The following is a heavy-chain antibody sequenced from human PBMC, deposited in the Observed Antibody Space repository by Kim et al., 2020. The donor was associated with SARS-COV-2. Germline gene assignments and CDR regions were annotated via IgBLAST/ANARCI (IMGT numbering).Heavy chain of an antibody. CDR1: GGSFSGYY. J-gene: IGHJ4*02. CDR2: INHSGST. D-gene: IGHD2-15*01. CDR3: ARGTLYCSGGSCYSAVFDF. V-gene: IGHV4-34*01. Sequence: SETLSLTCAVYGGSFSGYYWSWIRQPPGKGLEWIGEINHSGSTTYNPSPKSRVTISVDTSKNQFSLRLSYVTAADTAVYYCARGTLYCSGGSCYSAVFDFWGQGALVTVSS.